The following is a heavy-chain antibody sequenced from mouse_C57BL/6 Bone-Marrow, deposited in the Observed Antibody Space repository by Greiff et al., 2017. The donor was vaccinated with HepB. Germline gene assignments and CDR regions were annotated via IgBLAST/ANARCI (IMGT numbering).Heavy chain of an antibody. CDR1: GYTFTSYW. CDR2: IYPGSGST. D-gene: IGHD1-1*01. Sequence: QVQLQQSGAELVKPGASVKMSCKASGYTFTSYWITWVKQRPGQGLEWIGDIYPGSGSTNYNEKFKSKATLTVDTSSSTAYMKLSSLTSEDSAVYYCARIHYYYGSSYVGDYWGQGTTLTVAS. CDR3: ARIHYYYGSSYVGDY. V-gene: IGHV1-55*01. J-gene: IGHJ2*01.